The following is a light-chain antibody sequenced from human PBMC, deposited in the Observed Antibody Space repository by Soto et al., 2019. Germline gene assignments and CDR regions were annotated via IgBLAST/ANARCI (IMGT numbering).Light chain of an antibody. V-gene: IGKV3-20*01. J-gene: IGKJ1*01. Sequence: DIVLTQYQGTLALSPRVRATLSCRASQSVSRSCLAWYQQKPGQAPRLLIYGASSRATGIPDRFSGSDSGTDFTLTISRLEPEDFAVYFCHHYGSSPHTFGQGTKVEIK. CDR2: GAS. CDR3: HHYGSSPHT. CDR1: QSVSRSC.